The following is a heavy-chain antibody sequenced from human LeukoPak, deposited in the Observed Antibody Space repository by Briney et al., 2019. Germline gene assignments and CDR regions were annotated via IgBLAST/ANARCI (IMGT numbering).Heavy chain of an antibody. V-gene: IGHV4-39*07. Sequence: SETLSLTCTVSGGSISSSSYYWGWIRQPPGKGLEWIGSIHYSGSTYYNPSLKSRVTISVDPSKNQFSLKLSSVTAADTAVYYCARVLAAAGKGGYYYYYYMDVWGKGTTVTVSS. J-gene: IGHJ6*03. CDR3: ARVLAAAGKGGYYYYYYMDV. CDR1: GGSISSSSYY. CDR2: IHYSGST. D-gene: IGHD6-13*01.